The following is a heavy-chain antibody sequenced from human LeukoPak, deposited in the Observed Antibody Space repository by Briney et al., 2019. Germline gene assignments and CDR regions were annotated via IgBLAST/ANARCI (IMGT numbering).Heavy chain of an antibody. D-gene: IGHD1-14*01. V-gene: IGHV1-18*01. Sequence: ASVKVSCKASRYTITSYGISWVRQAPGQGLEWMGWISGYNGDTSYAQKLQGRVTMTTDTSTSTAYMELRSLRSDDTAVYDCARKTPGQPSDYWGQGTLVTVSS. J-gene: IGHJ4*02. CDR3: ARKTPGQPSDY. CDR2: ISGYNGDT. CDR1: RYTITSYG.